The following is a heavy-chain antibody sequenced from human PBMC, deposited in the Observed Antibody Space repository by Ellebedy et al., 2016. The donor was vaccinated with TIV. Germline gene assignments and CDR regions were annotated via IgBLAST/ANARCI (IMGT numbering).Heavy chain of an antibody. CDR2: MWYDGIKK. J-gene: IGHJ6*02. Sequence: GESLKISCAASGFTFSSYGMHWVRQAPGKGLEWVAFMWYDGIKKYYADSVKVRFTISRDKSKNTLLLQMNSLRAEDTAVYYCARDSKHGDYVGYDSSDMDVWGQGTTVTVSS. V-gene: IGHV3-33*01. D-gene: IGHD4-17*01. CDR1: GFTFSSYG. CDR3: ARDSKHGDYVGYDSSDMDV.